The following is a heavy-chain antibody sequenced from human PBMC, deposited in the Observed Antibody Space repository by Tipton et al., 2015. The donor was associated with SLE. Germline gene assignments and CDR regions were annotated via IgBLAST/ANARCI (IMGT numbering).Heavy chain of an antibody. V-gene: IGHV4-39*07. CDR3: ARSLYNTNWFWFDP. CDR2: IYYTGSA. CDR1: GGSISSATYY. J-gene: IGHJ5*02. Sequence: TLSLTCTVSGGSISSATYYWGWIRQSPGKGLEWIGSIYYTGSAYYNPSLKSRVIISVDPSKNQFSLKLNSVTAADTAVHYCARSLYNTNWFWFDPWGQGTLVIVSS. D-gene: IGHD6-13*01.